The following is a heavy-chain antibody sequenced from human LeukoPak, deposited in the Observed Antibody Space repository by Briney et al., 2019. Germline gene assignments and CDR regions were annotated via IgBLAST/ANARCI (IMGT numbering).Heavy chain of an antibody. CDR1: GFTFSSHG. V-gene: IGHV3-53*01. CDR3: ARRAGGYSHPYDY. CDR2: IYSGGTT. D-gene: IGHD4-23*01. Sequence: GGSLRLSCAASGFTFSSHGMSWVRQAPGKGLEWVSLIYSGGTTYYADSVKGRFTISRDNSKNTLYLQMNSLRAEDTAVYYCARRAGGYSHPYDYWGQGILVTVSS. J-gene: IGHJ4*02.